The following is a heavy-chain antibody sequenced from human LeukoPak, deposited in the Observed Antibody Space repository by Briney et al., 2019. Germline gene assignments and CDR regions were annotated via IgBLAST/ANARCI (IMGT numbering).Heavy chain of an antibody. CDR3: VRDDADSAYAAGDY. D-gene: IGHD5-12*01. J-gene: IGHJ4*02. CDR1: GGIFTSYT. CDR2: VVPLLGIA. V-gene: IGHV1-69*04. Sequence: SVKVSCKASGGIFTSYTISWVRQAPGQGLEWMGRVVPLLGIANYAQKFQGRVTIVAEKSTRTVYMQLGGLTSEDTAIYYCVRDDADSAYAAGDYWGQGTLVTVSS.